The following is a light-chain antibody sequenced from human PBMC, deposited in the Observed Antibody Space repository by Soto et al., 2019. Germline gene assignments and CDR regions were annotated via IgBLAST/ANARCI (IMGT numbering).Light chain of an antibody. CDR3: QEYDGAPPVT. V-gene: IGKV3-20*01. Sequence: EIVLTQSPDTLSLSPGERATPSCRASQSVRSERLAWYQQKPGQASRLVIFDASTRATGIPERFSGSGSGTHFTLTITSLEPEDFAVYYCQEYDGAPPVTFGLGTRLEIK. CDR2: DAS. CDR1: QSVRSER. J-gene: IGKJ5*01.